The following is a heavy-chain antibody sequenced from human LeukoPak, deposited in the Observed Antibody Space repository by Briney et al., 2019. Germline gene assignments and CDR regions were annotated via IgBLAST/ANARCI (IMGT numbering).Heavy chain of an antibody. CDR2: IKRDGSEK. Sequence: GGSLRLSCAASGFTFSSYWMNWARQAPGKGLEWVANIKRDGSEKYYVDSVRGRFIISRDNAKNSLYLQMNGLRVEDTAVYYCARDQYELRSYYYGMDAWGKGTTVSVSS. CDR1: GFTFSSYW. J-gene: IGHJ6*04. V-gene: IGHV3-7*03. CDR3: ARDQYELRSYYYGMDA. D-gene: IGHD2-2*01.